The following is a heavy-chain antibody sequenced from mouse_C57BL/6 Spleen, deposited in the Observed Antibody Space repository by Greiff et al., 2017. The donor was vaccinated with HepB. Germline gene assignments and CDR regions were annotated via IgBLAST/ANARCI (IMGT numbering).Heavy chain of an antibody. CDR3: ALITTVASYAMDY. CDR2: IDPSDSET. CDR1: GYTFTSYW. J-gene: IGHJ4*01. D-gene: IGHD1-1*01. Sequence: QVQLQQPGAELVRPGSSVKLSCKASGYTFTSYWMHWVKQRPIQGLEWIGNIDPSDSETHYNQKFKDKATLTVDKSSSTAYMQLSSLTSEDSAVYYCALITTVASYAMDYWGQGTSVTVSS. V-gene: IGHV1-52*01.